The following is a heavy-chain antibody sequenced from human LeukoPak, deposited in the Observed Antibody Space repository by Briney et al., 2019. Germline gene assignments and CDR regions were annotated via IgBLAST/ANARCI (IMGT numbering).Heavy chain of an antibody. J-gene: IGHJ4*02. Sequence: ASETLSLTCTVSDGSINSRNYFWGWIRQPPGKGLEWIGSIKYSGSTYYKPSLQSRVTISVDTSKSQFSLKLSSVTAADTAVYYCASVDYNWNYFHYWGQGTLVTVSS. D-gene: IGHD1-20*01. CDR2: IKYSGST. CDR1: DGSINSRNYF. V-gene: IGHV4-39*01. CDR3: ASVDYNWNYFHY.